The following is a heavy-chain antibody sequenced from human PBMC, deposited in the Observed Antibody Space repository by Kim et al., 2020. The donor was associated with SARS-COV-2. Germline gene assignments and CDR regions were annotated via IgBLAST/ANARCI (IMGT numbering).Heavy chain of an antibody. CDR2: IGGDGTDT. V-gene: IGHV3-23*01. Sequence: GGSLRLSCAASGLTFSSSAMSWVRQAPGKGLEWVSSIGGDGTDTFYADSVKGRFTISRDNSRNMLYLQIDSLDAEDTAVYYCVKGARLAGFFDSWGQGTLVTVSS. CDR3: VKGARLAGFFDS. D-gene: IGHD6-25*01. J-gene: IGHJ5*01. CDR1: GLTFSSSA.